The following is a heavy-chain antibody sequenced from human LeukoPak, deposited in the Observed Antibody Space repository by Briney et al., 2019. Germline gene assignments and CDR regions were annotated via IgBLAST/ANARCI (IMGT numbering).Heavy chain of an antibody. D-gene: IGHD2-2*01. CDR2: INPSGGST. Sequence: ASVKVSCKESGYTFTSYYMHWVRHAPGQGLEWMGIINPSGGSTSYAQKFQGRVTMTRDTSTSTVYMELSSLRSEDTAVYYCARDYPFEEPDIVVVPAATHVLDYWGQGTLVTVSS. CDR1: GYTFTSYY. CDR3: ARDYPFEEPDIVVVPAATHVLDY. J-gene: IGHJ4*02. V-gene: IGHV1-46*03.